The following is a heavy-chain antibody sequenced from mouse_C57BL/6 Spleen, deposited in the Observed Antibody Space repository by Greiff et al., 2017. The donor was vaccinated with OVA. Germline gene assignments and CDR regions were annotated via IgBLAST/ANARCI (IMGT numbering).Heavy chain of an antibody. CDR3: ARGFDYDEGDYFDY. V-gene: IGHV1-19*01. D-gene: IGHD2-4*01. J-gene: IGHJ2*01. CDR1: GYTFTDYY. CDR2: INPYNGGT. Sequence: VQLKQSGPVLVKPGASVKMSCKASGYTFTDYYMNWVKQSHGKSLEWIGVINPYNGGTSYNQKFKGKATLTVDKSSSTAYMELNSLTSEDSAVYYCARGFDYDEGDYFDYWGQGTTLTVSS.